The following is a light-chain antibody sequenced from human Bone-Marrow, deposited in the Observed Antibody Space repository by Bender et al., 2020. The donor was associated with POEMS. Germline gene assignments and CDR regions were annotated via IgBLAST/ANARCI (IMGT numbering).Light chain of an antibody. CDR3: CSYAGSSTLV. CDR1: SGDVGSYNL. V-gene: IGLV2-23*02. Sequence: QSALTQPASVSGSPGQSITISCTGTSGDVGSYNLVSWYQQHPGKAPKLMIYAVTKRPSGVSTRFSGSKSGNTASLTISGLQAEDEADYYCCSYAGSSTLVLGTGTKVTVL. CDR2: AVT. J-gene: IGLJ1*01.